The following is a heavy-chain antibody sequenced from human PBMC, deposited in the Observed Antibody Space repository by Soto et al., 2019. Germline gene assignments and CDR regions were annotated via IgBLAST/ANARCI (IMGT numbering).Heavy chain of an antibody. J-gene: IGHJ3*02. CDR2: IYYSGST. Sequence: SETLSLTCTVSGGSISSYYWSWIRQPPGKGLEWIGYIYYSGSTNYNPSLKSRVTISVDTSKNQFSLKLSSVTAADTAVYYCARRQAIVVVPAASPDAFDIWGQGTMVTVSS. CDR3: ARRQAIVVVPAASPDAFDI. D-gene: IGHD2-2*01. CDR1: GGSISSYY. V-gene: IGHV4-59*08.